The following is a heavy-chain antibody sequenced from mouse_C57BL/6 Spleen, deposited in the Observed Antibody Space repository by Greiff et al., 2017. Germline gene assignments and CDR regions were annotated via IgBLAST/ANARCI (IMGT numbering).Heavy chain of an antibody. CDR2: IDPSDSET. Sequence: VQLQQPGAELVRPGSSVKLSCKASGYTFTSYWMHWVKQRPIQGLEWIGNIDPSDSETHYNQKFKDKATLTVDKSSSTAYMQLSSLTSEDSAVYYCARENYSNYWFAYWGQGTLVTVSA. D-gene: IGHD2-5*01. V-gene: IGHV1-52*01. CDR3: ARENYSNYWFAY. J-gene: IGHJ3*01. CDR1: GYTFTSYW.